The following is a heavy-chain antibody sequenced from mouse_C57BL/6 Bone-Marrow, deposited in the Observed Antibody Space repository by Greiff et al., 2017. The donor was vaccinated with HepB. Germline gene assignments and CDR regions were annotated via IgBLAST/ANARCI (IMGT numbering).Heavy chain of an antibody. Sequence: VQLQQPGAELVRPGSSVKLSCKASGYTFTSYWMHWVKQRPIQGLEWIGNIDPSDSETHYNQKFKDKATLTVAKSSSTAYMQLSSLTSEDYAVYYCARVTTVVSPSMDYWGQGTSVTVSS. J-gene: IGHJ4*01. CDR1: GYTFTSYW. CDR3: ARVTTVVSPSMDY. V-gene: IGHV1-52*01. CDR2: IDPSDSET. D-gene: IGHD1-1*01.